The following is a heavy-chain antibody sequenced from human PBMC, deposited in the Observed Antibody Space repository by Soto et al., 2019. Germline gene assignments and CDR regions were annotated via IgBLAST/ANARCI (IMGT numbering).Heavy chain of an antibody. CDR2: INSDGSST. CDR3: ARDAILPYYYGMDV. Sequence: EVQLVESGGGLVQPGGSLRLSCAASGFTFSSYWMHWVRQAPGMGLVWVSRINSDGSSTSYADSVKGRFTISRDNAKNTLYLQMNSLRAEDTAVYYCARDAILPYYYGMDVWGQGTTVTVSS. D-gene: IGHD3-3*01. V-gene: IGHV3-74*01. CDR1: GFTFSSYW. J-gene: IGHJ6*02.